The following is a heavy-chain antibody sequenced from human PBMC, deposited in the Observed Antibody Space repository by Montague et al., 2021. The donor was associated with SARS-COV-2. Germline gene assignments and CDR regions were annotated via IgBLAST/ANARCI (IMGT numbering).Heavy chain of an antibody. Sequence: SETLSLTCTVSGASINSRYWSWIRQPPGKGLEWIGYYYSGSTKYGPSLKSRVTISVDTSKNQFSVKVTSVTAADTAVYYCARQGGSNYGWFDPWGQGTLVTVSS. CDR3: ARQGGSNYGWFDP. CDR1: GASINSRY. D-gene: IGHD1-26*01. CDR2: YYSGST. J-gene: IGHJ5*02. V-gene: IGHV4-59*08.